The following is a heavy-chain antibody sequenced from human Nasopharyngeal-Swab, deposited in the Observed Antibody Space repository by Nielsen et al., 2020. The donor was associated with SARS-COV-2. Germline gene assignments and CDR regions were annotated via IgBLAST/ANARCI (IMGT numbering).Heavy chain of an antibody. Sequence: WVRQAPGQGLEWMGRINPNSGGTNYAQKFQGRVTMTRDPSISTAYMELSRLRSDDTAVYYCARLEWEPQYWGQGTLVTVSS. CDR3: ARLEWEPQY. D-gene: IGHD1-26*01. V-gene: IGHV1-2*06. CDR2: INPNSGGT. J-gene: IGHJ4*02.